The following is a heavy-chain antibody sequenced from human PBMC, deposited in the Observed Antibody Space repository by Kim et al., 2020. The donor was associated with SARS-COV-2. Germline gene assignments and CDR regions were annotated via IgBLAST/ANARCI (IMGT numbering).Heavy chain of an antibody. CDR2: I. D-gene: IGHD2-2*01. CDR3: ARGRGPSDFDY. V-gene: IGHV3-21*01. Sequence: IYYADSVKGRFTITRDNAKNSLYLQMNSLRAEDTAVYYCARGRGPSDFDYWGQGTLVTVSS. J-gene: IGHJ4*02.